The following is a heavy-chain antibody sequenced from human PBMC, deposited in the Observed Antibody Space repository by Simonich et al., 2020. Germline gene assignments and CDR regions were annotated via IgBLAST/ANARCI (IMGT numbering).Heavy chain of an antibody. J-gene: IGHJ4*02. CDR2: NRSKANRYET. V-gene: IGHV3-73*02. CDR3: TPGDY. CDR1: GFTFIGSA. Sequence: EVQLVESGGGLVQPGWSLKLSCAASGFTFIGSAMHWFRKAAGKRRELVGRNRSKANRYETANVWSVKGRFTISRDDSKNTAYLQMNSLKTEDTAVYYCTPGDYWGQGTLVTVSS.